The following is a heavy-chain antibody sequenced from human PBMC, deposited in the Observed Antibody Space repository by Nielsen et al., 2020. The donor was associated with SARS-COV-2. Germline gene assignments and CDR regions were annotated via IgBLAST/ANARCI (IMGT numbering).Heavy chain of an antibody. D-gene: IGHD2-2*01. Sequence: ASVKVSCKASGYTFTDYYMHWVRQAPGQGLEWMGRINPNSGGTNYAQKFQGRVTMTRDTSISTAYMELSRLRSDDTAVYYCAREPRYCSSTSCQRYYGMDVWGQGTTVTVSS. CDR2: INPNSGGT. V-gene: IGHV1-2*06. CDR1: GYTFTDYY. J-gene: IGHJ6*02. CDR3: AREPRYCSSTSCQRYYGMDV.